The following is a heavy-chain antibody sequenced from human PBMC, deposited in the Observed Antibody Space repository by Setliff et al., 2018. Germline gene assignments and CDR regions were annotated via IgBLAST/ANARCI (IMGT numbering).Heavy chain of an antibody. J-gene: IGHJ3*01. V-gene: IGHV1-2*04. CDR1: GYAFTDNY. D-gene: IGHD3-16*01. CDR2: INPKTGGT. Sequence: ASVQVSCETSGYAFTDNYIHWVRQAPGQGLEWMGWINPKTGGTNLAQKFQGWVSMTRDTSITTAYMELSRLTSDDMAVYFCARSDHLVVDGFDVWGQGTMVTVSS. CDR3: ARSDHLVVDGFDV.